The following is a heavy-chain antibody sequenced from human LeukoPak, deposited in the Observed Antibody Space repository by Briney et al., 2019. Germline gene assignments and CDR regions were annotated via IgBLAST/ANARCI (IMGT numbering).Heavy chain of an antibody. J-gene: IGHJ6*02. D-gene: IGHD4-17*01. Sequence: SETLSLTCTVSGGSISSYYWSWIRQPPGKGLEWIGYIYYSGSTNYNPSLKSRVTISVDTSKNQFSLKLSSVTAADTAVYYCARHNGDYAFYYYYYGMDVWGQETTVTVSS. CDR2: IYYSGST. V-gene: IGHV4-59*08. CDR1: GGSISSYY. CDR3: ARHNGDYAFYYYYYGMDV.